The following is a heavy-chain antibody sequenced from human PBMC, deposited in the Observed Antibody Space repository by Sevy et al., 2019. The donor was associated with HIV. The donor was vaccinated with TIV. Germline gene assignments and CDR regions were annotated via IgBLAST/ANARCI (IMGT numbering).Heavy chain of an antibody. CDR1: GFTVSSNY. J-gene: IGHJ3*02. V-gene: IGHV3-53*01. CDR2: IYSGGST. D-gene: IGHD3-22*01. CDR3: AREGYYDSSGYYYSAFDI. Sequence: GGSLRLSCAASGFTVSSNYMSWDRQAPGKGLEWVSVIYSGGSTYYADAVKGRLTISRDNSKNTLYLQMNSLRAEDTAVYYCAREGYYDSSGYYYSAFDIWGQGTMVTVS.